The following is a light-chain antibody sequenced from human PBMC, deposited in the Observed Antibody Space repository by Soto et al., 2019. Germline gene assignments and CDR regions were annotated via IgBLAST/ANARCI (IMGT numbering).Light chain of an antibody. Sequence: ALTQRASVSGSPGQSITVTCTGTSSDVGGYKYVSWYQQHPGKAPKLLIYEVENRPSGVSSRFFGSKSGNTASLTISGLQVEDEADYYCSSFESRGTLVFGTGTKVTVL. CDR2: EVE. CDR3: SSFESRGTLV. CDR1: SSDVGGYKY. V-gene: IGLV2-14*01. J-gene: IGLJ1*01.